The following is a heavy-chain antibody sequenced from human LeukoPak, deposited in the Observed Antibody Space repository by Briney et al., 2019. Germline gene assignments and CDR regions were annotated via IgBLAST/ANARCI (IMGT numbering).Heavy chain of an antibody. Sequence: ASVTVSCKASGFTFTSSAMQWVRQARGQRLEWIGWIVVGSGNTNYAQKFQEGVTITRDMSTSTAYMELSSLRSEDTAVYYCAADHYYDSSGYWPLDYWGQGTLVTVSS. J-gene: IGHJ4*02. CDR1: GFTFTSSA. CDR3: AADHYYDSSGYWPLDY. V-gene: IGHV1-58*02. CDR2: IVVGSGNT. D-gene: IGHD3-22*01.